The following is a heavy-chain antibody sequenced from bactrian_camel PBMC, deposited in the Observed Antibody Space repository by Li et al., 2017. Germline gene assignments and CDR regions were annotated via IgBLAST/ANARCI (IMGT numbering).Heavy chain of an antibody. J-gene: IGHJ4*01. CDR2: ITNDGDS. V-gene: IGHV3S53*01. CDR3: AADLTRGCYRSDAEWRLSKDAYSY. Sequence: VQLVESGGGSVHAGGSLRLSCAASGYIYSSACMAWFRQAPGKEREGVAAITNDGDSRYADSVKGRFTISRANATTLYLQINNLKPEDSAMYYCAADLTRGCYRSDAEWRLSKDAYSYWGQGTQVTVS. D-gene: IGHD1*01. CDR1: GYIYSSAC.